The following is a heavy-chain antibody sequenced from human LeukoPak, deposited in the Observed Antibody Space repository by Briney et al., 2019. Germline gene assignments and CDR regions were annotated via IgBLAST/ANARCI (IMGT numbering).Heavy chain of an antibody. CDR2: INPDTGDR. Sequence: ASVNVSFKASGYTFTSYHINWVRQASGQGLEWMAWINPDTGDRGSARKFQDRVTITSDTSISTAYMELSSLSSEDTAVYFCARTTSFTASGYYFWGQGTLVTVSS. J-gene: IGHJ4*02. CDR1: GYTFTSYH. V-gene: IGHV1-8*03. D-gene: IGHD6-25*01. CDR3: ARTTSFTASGYYF.